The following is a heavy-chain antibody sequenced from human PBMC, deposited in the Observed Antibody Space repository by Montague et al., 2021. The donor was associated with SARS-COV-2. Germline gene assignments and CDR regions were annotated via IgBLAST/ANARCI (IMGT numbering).Heavy chain of an antibody. D-gene: IGHD2-15*01. CDR1: GCSISSVYY. CDR2: IFHSGST. J-gene: IGHJ4*02. Sequence: SDTLSLTCTVSGCSISSVYYCGWLRQPPGKGLEWIGSIFHSGSTYYHPSLKSRVTISVDTSKNQFSLQLTSVTAADTALYYCASDREAAPFDSWGQGTLVTVSS. V-gene: IGHV4-38-2*02. CDR3: ASDREAAPFDS.